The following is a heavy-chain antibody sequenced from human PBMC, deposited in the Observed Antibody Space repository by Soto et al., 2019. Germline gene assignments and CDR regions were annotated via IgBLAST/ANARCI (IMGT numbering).Heavy chain of an antibody. Sequence: PSETLSLTCTVSGGSISSYYWSWIRQPPGKGLEWIGYIYYSGSTNYNPSLKSRVTISVDTSKNQSSLKLSSVTAADTAVYYCARHRGGSYYDILTGYPMIFDYWGQGTLVTVSS. D-gene: IGHD3-9*01. V-gene: IGHV4-59*08. CDR1: GGSISSYY. CDR2: IYYSGST. CDR3: ARHRGGSYYDILTGYPMIFDY. J-gene: IGHJ4*02.